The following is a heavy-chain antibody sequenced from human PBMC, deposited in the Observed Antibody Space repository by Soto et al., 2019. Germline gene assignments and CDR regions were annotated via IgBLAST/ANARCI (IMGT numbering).Heavy chain of an antibody. J-gene: IGHJ4*02. D-gene: IGHD6-25*01. CDR1: GGSISSGNYY. V-gene: IGHV4-61*01. Sequence: PSETLSLTCTVSGGSISSGNYYWSWIRQPPGKGLEWIGHIYYSGSTSYNPSLMSRVTISVDTSKNQFSLNLSSVTAADTALYYCAAAKDYYFHYWGQGTLVTVSS. CDR3: AAAKDYYFHY. CDR2: IYYSGST.